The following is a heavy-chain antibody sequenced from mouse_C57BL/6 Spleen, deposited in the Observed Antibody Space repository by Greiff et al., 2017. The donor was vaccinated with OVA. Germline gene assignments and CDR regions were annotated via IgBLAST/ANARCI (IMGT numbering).Heavy chain of an antibody. Sequence: EVQLVESGGGLVQSGRSLRLSCATSGFTFSDFYMEWVRQAPGKGLEWIAASRNKANDYTTEYSASVKGRFIVSRDTSQSILYLQMNALRAEDTAIYYCARQLGGYAMDYWGQGTSVTVSS. J-gene: IGHJ4*01. CDR1: GFTFSDFY. V-gene: IGHV7-1*01. CDR3: ARQLGGYAMDY. D-gene: IGHD4-1*02. CDR2: SRNKANDYTT.